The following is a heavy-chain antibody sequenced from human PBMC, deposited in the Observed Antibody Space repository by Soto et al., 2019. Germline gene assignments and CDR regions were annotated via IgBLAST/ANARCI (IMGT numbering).Heavy chain of an antibody. V-gene: IGHV3-30-3*01. CDR1: GFTFSRYA. CDR3: ARDSMGSSVWWFDL. D-gene: IGHD6-19*01. CDR2: ISYDGSNK. J-gene: IGHJ5*02. Sequence: QVQLVESGGGVVQPGRSLRLSCAASGFTFSRYAMHWVRQAPGMGLEWVAVISYDGSNKYYADSVKGRFTISRDNSKNTLYLQMNSLRDEDTAVYYCARDSMGSSVWWFDLWGQGTLVTVSS.